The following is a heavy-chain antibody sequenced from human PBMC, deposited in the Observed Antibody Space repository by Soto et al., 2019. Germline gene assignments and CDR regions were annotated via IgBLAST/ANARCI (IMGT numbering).Heavy chain of an antibody. D-gene: IGHD2-2*01. CDR1: EFAFSGYW. CDR2: INSDGSST. V-gene: IGHV3-74*01. Sequence: PGGSVRLSCAASEFAFSGYWMHCVRQAPGKGLVWVSRINSDGSSTSYADSVKGRFTISRDNAKNTLYLQMNSLRAEDKAVYYCASGGYCSSTSCPRPFDYWGQGTLVTVSS. J-gene: IGHJ4*02. CDR3: ASGGYCSSTSCPRPFDY.